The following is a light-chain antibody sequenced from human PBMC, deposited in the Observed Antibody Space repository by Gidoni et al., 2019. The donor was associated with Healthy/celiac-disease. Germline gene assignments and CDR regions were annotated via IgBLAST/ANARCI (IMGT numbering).Light chain of an antibody. Sequence: DIQMTQSPSSLSASVGDRVTITCQASQDISNYLNWYQQKPGKAPKLLIYDASNLETGVPSRFSGSGSGTDFTLTISSLQPEDIATYYCQHYDNLPPMCTFGQGTKLEIK. CDR1: QDISNY. J-gene: IGKJ2*02. CDR2: DAS. V-gene: IGKV1-33*01. CDR3: QHYDNLPPMCT.